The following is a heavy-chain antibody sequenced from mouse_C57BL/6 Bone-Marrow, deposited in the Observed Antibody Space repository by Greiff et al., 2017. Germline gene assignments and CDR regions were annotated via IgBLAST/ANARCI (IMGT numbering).Heavy chain of an antibody. J-gene: IGHJ1*03. CDR3: ARCIFLLLRYWYFDV. Sequence: QVQLQQSGAELARPGASVKLSCKASGYTFTSYGISWVKQRTGQGFEWIGEIYPRSGNTYYNEKFKGKATLTADKSSSTAYMELRSLTSEDSAVYFCARCIFLLLRYWYFDVWGTGTTVTVSS. D-gene: IGHD1-1*01. CDR1: GYTFTSYG. CDR2: IYPRSGNT. V-gene: IGHV1-81*01.